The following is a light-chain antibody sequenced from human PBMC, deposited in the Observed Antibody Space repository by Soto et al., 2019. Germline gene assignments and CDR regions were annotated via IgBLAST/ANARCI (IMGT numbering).Light chain of an antibody. CDR1: QSVSSSY. Sequence: EIVLTQSPGTLSLSPGERATLSCRASQSVSSSYLAWYQQKPGQAPRLLIYGASSSATGIPDRFSGSGSGTDFSLTISRLEPEDFAVYYCQQYGSSPLAFGPGTKVDI. CDR3: QQYGSSPLA. CDR2: GAS. V-gene: IGKV3-20*01. J-gene: IGKJ3*01.